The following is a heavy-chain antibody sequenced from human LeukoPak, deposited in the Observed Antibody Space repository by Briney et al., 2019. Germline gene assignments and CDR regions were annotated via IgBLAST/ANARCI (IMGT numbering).Heavy chain of an antibody. CDR1: GYTFTSYD. Sequence: GASVKVSCKASGYTFTSYDINWVRQATGQGLEWMGWMNPNSGNTGYAQKFQGRVAMTRNTSISTAYMELSSLRSEDTAVYYCATKLSSGWYELRFDYWGQGTLVTVSS. CDR2: MNPNSGNT. CDR3: ATKLSSGWYELRFDY. J-gene: IGHJ4*02. V-gene: IGHV1-8*01. D-gene: IGHD6-19*01.